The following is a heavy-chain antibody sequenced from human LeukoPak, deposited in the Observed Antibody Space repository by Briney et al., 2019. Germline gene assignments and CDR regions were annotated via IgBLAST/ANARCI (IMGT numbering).Heavy chain of an antibody. Sequence: GASVKVSCKASGGTFSSYAISWVRQAPGQGLEWMGGIIPIFGTANYAQKFQGRVTITTDESTSTAYMELSSLRSEDTAVYYCARVGLNWNSPYYYYYYMDVWGKGTTVTVSS. J-gene: IGHJ6*03. CDR2: IIPIFGTA. V-gene: IGHV1-69*05. D-gene: IGHD1-7*01. CDR3: ARVGLNWNSPYYYYYYMDV. CDR1: GGTFSSYA.